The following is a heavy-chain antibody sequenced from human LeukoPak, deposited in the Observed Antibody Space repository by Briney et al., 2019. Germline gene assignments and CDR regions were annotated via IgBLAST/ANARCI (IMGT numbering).Heavy chain of an antibody. D-gene: IGHD3-22*01. Sequence: SVKVSCKASGGTFSSYAISWVRQAPGQGLEWMGGIIPIFGTANYTQKFQGRVTITADESTSTAYMELSSLRSEDTAVYYCAKLIYYYDSSGYLPDSDYWGQGTLVTVSS. V-gene: IGHV1-69*13. J-gene: IGHJ4*02. CDR3: AKLIYYYDSSGYLPDSDY. CDR2: IIPIFGTA. CDR1: GGTFSSYA.